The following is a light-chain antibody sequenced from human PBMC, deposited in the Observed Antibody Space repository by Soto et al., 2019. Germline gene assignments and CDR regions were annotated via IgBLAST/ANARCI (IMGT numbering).Light chain of an antibody. V-gene: IGKV3-20*01. Sequence: EIVLTQSPGTLSLSPGERATLSCRASQSVSSNYLGWYQQKPGQAPRLLIYGTSNRATGIPDRFSGSGSGTDFTLTISRLEPEDFAVYYCQQYSNSPPWTFGQGTKVDIK. CDR1: QSVSSNY. CDR3: QQYSNSPPWT. CDR2: GTS. J-gene: IGKJ1*01.